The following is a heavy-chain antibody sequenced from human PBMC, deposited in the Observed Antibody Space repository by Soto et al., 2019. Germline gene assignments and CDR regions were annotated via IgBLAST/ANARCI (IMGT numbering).Heavy chain of an antibody. CDR3: ARDTILDV. J-gene: IGHJ6*02. Sequence: SETLSLTCAVSGGSISSSNWWTWVRQPPGKGLEWIGEMSQSGSTNYNPSLKSRVTISLDKSKNQFSLNLRSTTAADTAVYYCARDTILDVWGQGTTVT. D-gene: IGHD3-3*01. V-gene: IGHV4-4*02. CDR2: MSQSGST. CDR1: GGSISSSNW.